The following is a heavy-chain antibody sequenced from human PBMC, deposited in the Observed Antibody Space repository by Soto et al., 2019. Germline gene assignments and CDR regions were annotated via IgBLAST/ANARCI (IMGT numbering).Heavy chain of an antibody. D-gene: IGHD5-18*01. Sequence: ASVKVSCKASGYTFTSYGISWVRQAPGQGLEWMGWISAYNGNTNYAQKLQGRVTMTTDTSTSTAYMELGSLRSDDTAVYYCARDGLNVDTAMVLFDYWGQGTLVTRLL. CDR3: ARDGLNVDTAMVLFDY. CDR2: ISAYNGNT. CDR1: GYTFTSYG. J-gene: IGHJ4*02. V-gene: IGHV1-18*04.